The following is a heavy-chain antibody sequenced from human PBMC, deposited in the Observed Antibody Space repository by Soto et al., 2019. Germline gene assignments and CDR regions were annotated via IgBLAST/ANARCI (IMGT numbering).Heavy chain of an antibody. Sequence: GASVKVSCKASGYTFTSYAMHWVRQAPGQRLEWMGWINAGNGNTKYSQKFQGRVTITRDASASTAYMELSSLRSEDTAVYYCARGSIAVAGVFDYWGQGTLVTVSS. J-gene: IGHJ4*02. CDR3: ARGSIAVAGVFDY. V-gene: IGHV1-3*01. D-gene: IGHD6-19*01. CDR1: GYTFTSYA. CDR2: INAGNGNT.